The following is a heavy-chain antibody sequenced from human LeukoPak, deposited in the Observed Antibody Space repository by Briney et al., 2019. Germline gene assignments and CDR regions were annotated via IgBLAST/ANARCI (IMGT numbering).Heavy chain of an antibody. D-gene: IGHD3-10*01. V-gene: IGHV4-59*08. CDR2: IYYSGST. CDR1: GGSISSYY. CDR3: AXXXXXXXRGVIPKEAWGWFDP. Sequence: PSXTLXXXCTVSGGSISSYYWSWIRQPPGKGLEWIGYIYYSGSTNYNPSLKSRVTISVDTSKNQFSLKQNYVTAADTAVYYCAXXXXXXXRGVIPKEAWGWFDPWGQGTLVTVSS. J-gene: IGHJ5*02.